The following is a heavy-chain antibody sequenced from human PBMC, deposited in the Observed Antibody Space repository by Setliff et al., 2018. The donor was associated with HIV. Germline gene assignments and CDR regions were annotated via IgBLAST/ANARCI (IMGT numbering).Heavy chain of an antibody. V-gene: IGHV4-34*01. J-gene: IGHJ3*01. CDR3: ARGWGHDGFDF. CDR1: GRSFSGYY. CDR2: INHSGGT. Sequence: SETLSLTCAVYGRSFSGYYWNWIRQSPGKGLEWIGEINHSGGTNYHPSLKSRVTMSIDTSKNQFSLNVSSVTAAETAVYYCARGWGHDGFDFWGQGTMVTVS. D-gene: IGHD7-27*01.